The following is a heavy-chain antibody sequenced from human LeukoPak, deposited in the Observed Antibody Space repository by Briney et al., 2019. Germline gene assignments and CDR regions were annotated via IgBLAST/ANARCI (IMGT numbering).Heavy chain of an antibody. CDR2: INPNSGGT. D-gene: IGHD3-22*01. CDR3: ARVGYYESSGYYEY. V-gene: IGHV1-2*06. Sequence: ASVKVSCKASGYTLTDYYMHWVRQAPARGLEWMGRINPNSGGTNYAQKFQGRVTMTRDTSISTVYMELSRLRSDDTAVYYCARVGYYESSGYYEYWGQGTLVTVSS. J-gene: IGHJ4*02. CDR1: GYTLTDYY.